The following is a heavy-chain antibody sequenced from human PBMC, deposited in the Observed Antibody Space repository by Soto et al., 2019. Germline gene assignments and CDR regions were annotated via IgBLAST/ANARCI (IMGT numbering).Heavy chain of an antibody. V-gene: IGHV1-69*02. CDR3: AXXXXXXXXXXYGSGSYPDY. Sequence: QVQLVQSGAEVKKPGSSVKVSCKASGGTFSSYTISWVRQAPGQGLEWMGRIIPILGIANYAQKFQGRVTITADKSTSTAYMELSXXXXXXXXXXXXAXXXXXXXXXXYGSGSYPDYWGQGTLVTVSS. J-gene: IGHJ4*02. CDR2: IIPILGIA. D-gene: IGHD3-10*01. CDR1: GGTFSSYT.